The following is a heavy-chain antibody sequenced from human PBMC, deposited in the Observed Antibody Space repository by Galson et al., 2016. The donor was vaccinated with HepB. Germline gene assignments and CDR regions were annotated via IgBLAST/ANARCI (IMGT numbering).Heavy chain of an antibody. Sequence: SLRLSCAASGFSFSTYGMHWVRQAPGKGLEWVALIWYDGSNKYYADSVKGRFSISRDNSKNTVFLQMNSLRAEDTALYYCAKDPDRITGAPSPDYWGQGTLVTVSS. CDR3: AKDPDRITGAPSPDY. CDR2: IWYDGSNK. D-gene: IGHD1-14*01. J-gene: IGHJ4*02. V-gene: IGHV3-33*06. CDR1: GFSFSTYG.